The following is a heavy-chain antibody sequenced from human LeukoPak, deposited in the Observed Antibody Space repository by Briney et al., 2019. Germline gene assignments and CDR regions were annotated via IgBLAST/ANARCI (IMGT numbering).Heavy chain of an antibody. V-gene: IGHV1-8*02. CDR2: MNPNSGNT. CDR3: ARRGSIVVVVAATHYYYYYMDV. D-gene: IGHD2-15*01. Sequence: GASVKVSCKASGYTFTSYDINWVRQATGQGLEWMGWMNPNSGNTGYAQKFQGRVTMTTDTSTSTAYMELRSLRSDDTAVYYCARRGSIVVVVAATHYYYYYMDVWGKGTTVTVSS. J-gene: IGHJ6*03. CDR1: GYTFTSYD.